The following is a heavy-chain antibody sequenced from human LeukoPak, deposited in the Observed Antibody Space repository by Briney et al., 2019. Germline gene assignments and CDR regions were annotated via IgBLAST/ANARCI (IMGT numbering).Heavy chain of an antibody. CDR2: INHSGTS. CDR3: AGQTGSTFDI. V-gene: IGHV4-34*01. Sequence: SSEALSLTCAVYGGSFNDYYYSWIRQPPGKGLEWIGEINHSGTSDYNPSLKSRLTISVDTSKNQISLKLSSVTAADTAVYYCAGQTGSTFDIWGQGTMVTVSS. D-gene: IGHD3-9*01. CDR1: GGSFNDYY. J-gene: IGHJ3*02.